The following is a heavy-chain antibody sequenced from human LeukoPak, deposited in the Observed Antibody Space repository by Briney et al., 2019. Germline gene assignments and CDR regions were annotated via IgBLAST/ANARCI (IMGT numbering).Heavy chain of an antibody. CDR2: IYYSGST. Sequence: KSSETLSLTCTVSGGSISSYYWSWIRQPPGKGLEWIGYIYYSGSTNYNPSLKSRVTISVDTSKNQFSLKLSSVTAADTAVYYCARGLYYYGSVVGVFDYWGQGTLVTVSS. CDR1: GGSISSYY. V-gene: IGHV4-59*12. CDR3: ARGLYYYGSVVGVFDY. J-gene: IGHJ4*02. D-gene: IGHD3-10*01.